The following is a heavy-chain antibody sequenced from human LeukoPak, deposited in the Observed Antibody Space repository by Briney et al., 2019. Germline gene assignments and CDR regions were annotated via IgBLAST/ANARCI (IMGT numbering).Heavy chain of an antibody. CDR2: INHSGST. CDR3: ARPYCSSTSCYTDYYYYMDV. D-gene: IGHD2-2*02. CDR1: GGSFSGYY. Sequence: SETLSLTCAVYGGSFSGYYWSWIRQPPGKGLEWIGEINHSGSTNYNPSLKSRVTISVDTSKNQFSLKLSSVTAADTAVYYCARPYCSSTSCYTDYYYYMDVWGKGATVTVSS. J-gene: IGHJ6*03. V-gene: IGHV4-34*01.